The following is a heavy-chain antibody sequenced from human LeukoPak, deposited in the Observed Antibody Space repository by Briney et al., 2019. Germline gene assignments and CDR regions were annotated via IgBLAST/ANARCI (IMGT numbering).Heavy chain of an antibody. D-gene: IGHD3-9*01. Sequence: TSETLSLTCSVSGGSISSYYWSWIRQPPGKGLEWIGYVHFSGTTNYNPSLKSRVTISVDTSKNQFSLKLSSATAADTAVYFCARGGYDNFLTAYYNYFDNWGQGTLVTVSS. J-gene: IGHJ4*02. CDR2: VHFSGTT. CDR3: ARGGYDNFLTAYYNYFDN. V-gene: IGHV4-59*01. CDR1: GGSISSYY.